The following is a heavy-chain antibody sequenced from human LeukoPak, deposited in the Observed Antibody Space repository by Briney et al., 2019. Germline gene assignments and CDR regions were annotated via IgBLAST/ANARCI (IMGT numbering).Heavy chain of an antibody. CDR2: INSDGSSI. CDR1: GFTFSSYW. V-gene: IGHV3-74*01. D-gene: IGHD5-18*01. CDR3: ANTGYNYEFDY. J-gene: IGHJ4*02. Sequence: GGSLRLSCGASGFTFSSYWMHWVRQVPGKGLVWVSRINSDGSSITYADSVKGRFTISRDNAKNTLDLQMNSLRVEDTAVYYCANTGYNYEFDYWGQGTLVTVSS.